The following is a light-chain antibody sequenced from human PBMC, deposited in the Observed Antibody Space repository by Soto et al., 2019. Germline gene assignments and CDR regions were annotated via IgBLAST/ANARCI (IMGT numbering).Light chain of an antibody. J-gene: IGLJ3*02. CDR1: SSNVGAVHT. CDR2: GNN. CDR3: CSDAGSSTWV. V-gene: IGLV1-40*01. Sequence: QSVLTQPPSVSGAPGQRVTISCTGSSSNVGAVHTVQWCQQLSGSAPKLLIFGNNKRASGVPDRFSGSKSGTSASLAITGLQAEDEADYYCCSDAGSSTWVFGGGTKLTVL.